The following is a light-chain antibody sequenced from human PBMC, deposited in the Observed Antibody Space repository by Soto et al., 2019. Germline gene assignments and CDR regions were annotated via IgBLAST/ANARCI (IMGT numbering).Light chain of an antibody. J-gene: IGKJ3*01. CDR3: LQYGTSPLT. CDR1: QSVGSTY. V-gene: IGKV3-20*01. Sequence: EIALTQSPGTLSLSPGERATLSCRASQSVGSTYLAWYQQKPGQAPKLLIYGVSSRATGIPDRFSGSGSGTDFPLIISRLEPEGFAVYYCLQYGTSPLTFGPGTKVDV. CDR2: GVS.